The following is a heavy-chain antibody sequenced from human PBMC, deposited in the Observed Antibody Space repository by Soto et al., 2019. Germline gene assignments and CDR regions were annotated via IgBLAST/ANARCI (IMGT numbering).Heavy chain of an antibody. CDR1: GGTFSSYA. V-gene: IGHV1-69*01. CDR3: ARDPAGLSEWLFNWFDP. D-gene: IGHD3-3*01. Sequence: QVQLVQSGAEVKKPGSSVKVSYKASGGTFSSYAISWVRQAPGQGLEWMGGIIPIFGTANYAQKFQGRVTITADESTSTAYMELSSLRSEDTAVYYCARDPAGLSEWLFNWFDPWGQGTLVTVSS. J-gene: IGHJ5*02. CDR2: IIPIFGTA.